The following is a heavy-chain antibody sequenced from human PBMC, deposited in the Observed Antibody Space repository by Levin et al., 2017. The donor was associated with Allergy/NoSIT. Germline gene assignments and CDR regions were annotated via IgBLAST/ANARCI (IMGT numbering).Heavy chain of an antibody. CDR2: ISGNSYYI. J-gene: IGHJ4*02. CDR1: GFTFSDSS. V-gene: IGHV3-21*01. D-gene: IGHD5-24*01. CDR3: TRAGVFTYGYDY. Sequence: GGSLRLSCAASGFTFSDSSMNWVRQTPGKGLEWVSSISGNSYYIYYADSLKGRFTISRDNVKNSLYLQMDSLRAEDTAVYFCTRAGVFTYGYDYWRQGTLLTVSS.